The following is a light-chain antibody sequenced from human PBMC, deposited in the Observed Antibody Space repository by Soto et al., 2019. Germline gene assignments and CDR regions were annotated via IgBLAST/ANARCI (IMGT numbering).Light chain of an antibody. CDR2: DAS. V-gene: IGKV3-15*01. CDR3: LTCDNKPPMFT. CDR1: QSVSSN. Sequence: EIVMTQSPDTLSVSPGDRATLSCRASQSVSSNLAWYQQKPGQAPRLLIYDASTRTPGVPARFSGSGSGREFTLTIIRLQFEDFVAYYCLTCDNKPPMFTFGHWTKLEIK. J-gene: IGKJ2*01.